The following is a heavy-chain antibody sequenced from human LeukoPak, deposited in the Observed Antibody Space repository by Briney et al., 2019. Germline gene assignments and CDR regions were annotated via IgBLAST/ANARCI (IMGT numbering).Heavy chain of an antibody. CDR1: EFSVNSPY. J-gene: IGHJ4*02. V-gene: IGHV3-66*01. CDR3: ARGFGELYFDF. Sequence: GGSLRLSCAAPEFSVNSPYMGWVRQAPGRGMEWLSTIYSGDGTHYAASAKGRFIISRDISQNTLFLQLDSLRDEDTAVYHCARGFGELYFDFWGQGILVIVSS. D-gene: IGHD3-10*01. CDR2: IYSGDGT.